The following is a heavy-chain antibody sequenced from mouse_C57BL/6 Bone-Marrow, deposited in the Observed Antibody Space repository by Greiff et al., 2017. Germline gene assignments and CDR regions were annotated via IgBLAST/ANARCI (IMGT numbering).Heavy chain of an antibody. CDR3: APYYYGASWFAY. J-gene: IGHJ3*01. D-gene: IGHD1-1*01. CDR1: GYTFTSYG. V-gene: IGHV1-81*01. Sequence: VQLQESGAELARPGASVTLSCKASGYTFTSYGISWVKQRTGQGLEWIGEIYPRSGNTYYNEQFKGKATLTADKASSTAYMELRSLTSEDSAVYFCAPYYYGASWFAYWGQGTLVTVSA. CDR2: IYPRSGNT.